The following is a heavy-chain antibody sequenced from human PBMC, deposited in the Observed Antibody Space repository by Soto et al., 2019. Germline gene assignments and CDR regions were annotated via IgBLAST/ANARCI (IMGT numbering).Heavy chain of an antibody. CDR1: GGTFTSYY. Sequence: ASVKVSCKASGGTFTSYYMHWVRQAPGQGLEWMGIINPSGGSTSYAQKFQGRVTMTRDTSTSTVYMELSSLRSEDTAVYYCARERRIVATYYGMDVWGQGTTVTVSS. J-gene: IGHJ6*02. D-gene: IGHD1-26*01. CDR3: ARERRIVATYYGMDV. CDR2: INPSGGST. V-gene: IGHV1-46*01.